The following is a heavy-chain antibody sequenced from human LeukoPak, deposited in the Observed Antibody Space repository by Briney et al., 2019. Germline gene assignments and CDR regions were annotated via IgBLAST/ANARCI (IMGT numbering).Heavy chain of an antibody. CDR2: INHSGST. J-gene: IGHJ5*02. CDR3: ARGRYSSSWYRRTFDP. D-gene: IGHD6-13*01. Sequence: SSETLSLTCAVYGGSFSGYYWSWIRQPPGKGLEWIGEINHSGSTNYNPSLKSRVTILVDTSKNQFSLKLSSVTAADTAVYYCARGRYSSSWYRRTFDPWGQGTLVTVSS. V-gene: IGHV4-34*01. CDR1: GGSFSGYY.